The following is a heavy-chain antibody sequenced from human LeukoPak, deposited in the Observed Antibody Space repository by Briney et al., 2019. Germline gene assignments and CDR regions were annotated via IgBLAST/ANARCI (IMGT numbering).Heavy chain of an antibody. CDR1: GYTFTSYD. J-gene: IGHJ4*02. D-gene: IGHD7-27*01. Sequence: ASVKVSCKASGYTFTSYDFNWVRQATGQRPEWMGWMSPNSGDTGYAQKFQDRVTMTRNTSISTAYMELSSLRSDDTAVYYCARGPPNWGYDYWGPGTLVTVSS. V-gene: IGHV1-8*01. CDR3: ARGPPNWGYDY. CDR2: MSPNSGDT.